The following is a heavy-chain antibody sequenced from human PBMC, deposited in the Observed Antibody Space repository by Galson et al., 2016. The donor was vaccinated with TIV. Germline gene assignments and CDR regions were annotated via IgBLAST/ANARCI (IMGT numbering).Heavy chain of an antibody. D-gene: IGHD3-16*01. CDR2: VYEGARS. CDR1: GASISSGY. Sequence: TLSFTCTVSGASISSGYWSWIRQPPGKGLEWIGYVYEGARSNYNPSLKSRATISVDTSKNQFSLKLSSVTAADTAVYYCARDQGGASGYWGQGTLVTVSS. J-gene: IGHJ4*02. CDR3: ARDQGGASGY. V-gene: IGHV4-59*01.